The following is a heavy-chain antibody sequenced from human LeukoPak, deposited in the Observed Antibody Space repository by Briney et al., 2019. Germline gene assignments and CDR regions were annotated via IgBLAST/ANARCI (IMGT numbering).Heavy chain of an antibody. J-gene: IGHJ4*02. CDR1: GGSISSGGYY. D-gene: IGHD4-17*01. V-gene: IGHV4-30-2*01. Sequence: PSETLSLTCTVSGGSISSGGYYWSWIRQPPGKGLEWIGYIYHSRSTYYNPSLKSRVTISVDRSKNQFSLKLSSVTAADTAVYYCASLSRHDYGFVDYWGQGTLVTVSS. CDR3: ASLSRHDYGFVDY. CDR2: IYHSRST.